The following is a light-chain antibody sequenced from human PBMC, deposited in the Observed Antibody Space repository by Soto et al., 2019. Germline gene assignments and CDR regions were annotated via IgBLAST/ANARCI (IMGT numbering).Light chain of an antibody. CDR1: QSVRAY. V-gene: IGKV3-11*01. CDR2: DAS. Sequence: ENVLTQSPDTLSLAPGERATVSCRASQSVRAYLAWYQQKPGQAPRLLIYDASNRATGIPARFSGSGSGTDFTLTISSLEPEDFAVYYCQQRSNWPPWTFGQGTKVDIK. CDR3: QQRSNWPPWT. J-gene: IGKJ1*01.